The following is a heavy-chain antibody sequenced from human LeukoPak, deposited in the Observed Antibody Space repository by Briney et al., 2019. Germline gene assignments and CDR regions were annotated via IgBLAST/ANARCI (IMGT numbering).Heavy chain of an antibody. V-gene: IGHV1-69*13. CDR1: GGTFSSYA. CDR3: ARDLNSVYYDGSGSSDY. J-gene: IGHJ4*02. D-gene: IGHD3-10*01. Sequence: SVKVSCKASGGTFSSYAISWVRQAPGPGLEWMGGIIPIFGTANYAQKFQGRVTITADESTSTAYMELSSLRSEDTAVYYCARDLNSVYYDGSGSSDYWGQGTLVTVSS. CDR2: IIPIFGTA.